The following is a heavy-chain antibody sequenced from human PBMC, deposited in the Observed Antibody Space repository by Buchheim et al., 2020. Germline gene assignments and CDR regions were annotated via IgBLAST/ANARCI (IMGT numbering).Heavy chain of an antibody. V-gene: IGHV3-33*01. CDR3: VRHAAISSSFKS. CDR2: IWFDGSNK. Sequence: QVQLVESGGGVVQPGRSLRLSCVASGFTFSNFGMHWVRQAPGKGLEWVAVIWFDGSNKNYADSVKGRFTISRDNSKNTLFLQMNYLRAEDTALYYCVRHAAISSSFKSWGQGTL. CDR1: GFTFSNFG. D-gene: IGHD6-6*01. J-gene: IGHJ5*02.